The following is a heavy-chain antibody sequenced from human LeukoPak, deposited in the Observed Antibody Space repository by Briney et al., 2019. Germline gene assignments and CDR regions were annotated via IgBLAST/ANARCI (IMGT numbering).Heavy chain of an antibody. CDR3: ARGEIGWSRLSPMDY. J-gene: IGHJ4*02. D-gene: IGHD5-12*01. CDR2: ISSSSSVI. V-gene: IGHV3-11*01. Sequence: PGGSLRLSCAASGFIFSDYYTTWIRQVPGQGLEWLSYISSSSSVIYYADSVKGRVTVSRDNGKNSLYLQMNSLRAEDTAVYFCARGEIGWSRLSPMDYWGQGTLVTVSS. CDR1: GFIFSDYY.